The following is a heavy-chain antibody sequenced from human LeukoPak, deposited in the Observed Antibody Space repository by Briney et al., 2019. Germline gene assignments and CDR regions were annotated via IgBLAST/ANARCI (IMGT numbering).Heavy chain of an antibody. D-gene: IGHD5-18*01. CDR1: GGSISSSSYY. CDR2: IYTSGST. V-gene: IGHV4-61*02. J-gene: IGHJ6*03. CDR3: ARGASEYSYGFSLSSRYMDV. Sequence: PSETLSLTCTVSGGSISSSSYYWGWIRQPAGKGLEWIGRIYTSGSTNYNPSLKSRVTISVDTSKNQFSLKLSSVTAADTAVYYCARGASEYSYGFSLSSRYMDVWGKGTTVTVSS.